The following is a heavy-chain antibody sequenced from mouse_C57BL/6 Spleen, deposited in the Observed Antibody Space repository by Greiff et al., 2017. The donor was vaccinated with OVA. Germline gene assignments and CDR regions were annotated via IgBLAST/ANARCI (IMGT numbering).Heavy chain of an antibody. D-gene: IGHD1-1*01. CDR2: ISYDGSN. V-gene: IGHV3-6*01. J-gene: IGHJ2*01. Sequence: EVQLQQSGPGLVKPSQSLSLTCSVTGYSITSGYYWNWIRQFPGNKLEWMGYISYDGSNNYNPSLKNRISITRDTSKNQFFLKLNSVTTEDTATYYCARDWDGSSYYFDYWGQGTTLTVSS. CDR3: ARDWDGSSYYFDY. CDR1: GYSITSGYY.